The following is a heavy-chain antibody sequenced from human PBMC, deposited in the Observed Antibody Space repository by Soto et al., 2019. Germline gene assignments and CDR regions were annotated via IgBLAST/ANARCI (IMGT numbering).Heavy chain of an antibody. CDR3: ARGGSGSYYQLFDY. CDR2: IYYSGGT. V-gene: IGHV4-59*01. D-gene: IGHD3-10*01. J-gene: IGHJ4*02. CDR1: GGSISSYY. Sequence: PSETLSLTCTVSGGSISSYYWSWIRQPPGKGLEWIGYIYYSGGTNYNPSLKSRVTISVDTSKNQFSLKLSSVTAADTAVYYCARGGSGSYYQLFDYWGQGTLVTVSS.